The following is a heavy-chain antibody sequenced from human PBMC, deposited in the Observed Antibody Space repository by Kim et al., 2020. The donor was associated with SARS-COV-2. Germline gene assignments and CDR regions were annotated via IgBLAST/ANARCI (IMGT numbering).Heavy chain of an antibody. V-gene: IGHV3-33*01. CDR1: GFTFSSYG. CDR2: IWYDGSNK. J-gene: IGHJ3*02. CDR3: ARETYYDSSGYYTHDAFDI. Sequence: LSLTCAASGFTFSSYGMHWVRQAPGKGLEWVAVIWYDGSNKYYADSVKGRFTISRDNSKNTLYLQMNSLRAEDTAVYYCARETYYDSSGYYTHDAFDIWGQGTMVTVSS. D-gene: IGHD3-22*01.